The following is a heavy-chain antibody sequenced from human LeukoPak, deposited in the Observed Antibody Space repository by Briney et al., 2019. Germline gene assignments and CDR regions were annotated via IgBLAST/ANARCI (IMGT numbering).Heavy chain of an antibody. Sequence: VASVKVSCKASGYTFTSYGISWVRQAPGQGLEWMGWISAYNGNTNYAQKLQGRVTMTTDTSTSTAYMELRSLRSDDTAVYYCARDLSPRQNDWQRKDSDYWGQGTLVTVSS. CDR2: ISAYNGNT. CDR1: GYTFTSYG. J-gene: IGHJ4*02. D-gene: IGHD3-9*01. CDR3: ARDLSPRQNDWQRKDSDY. V-gene: IGHV1-18*01.